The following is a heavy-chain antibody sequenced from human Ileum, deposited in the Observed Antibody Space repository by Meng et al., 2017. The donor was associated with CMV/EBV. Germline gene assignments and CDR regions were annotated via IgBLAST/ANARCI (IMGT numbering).Heavy chain of an antibody. CDR1: GYTFTSYG. Sequence: ASVKVSCKASGYTFTSYGISWVRQAPGQGLEWMGWISAYNGNTNYAQKLQGRVTMTTDTSTSTAYMELRSLRSDDTVVYYCARDQSGVSNYVPYYYYGMDVWGQGATVTVYS. CDR2: ISAYNGNT. J-gene: IGHJ6*02. CDR3: ARDQSGVSNYVPYYYYGMDV. V-gene: IGHV1-18*01. D-gene: IGHD4-11*01.